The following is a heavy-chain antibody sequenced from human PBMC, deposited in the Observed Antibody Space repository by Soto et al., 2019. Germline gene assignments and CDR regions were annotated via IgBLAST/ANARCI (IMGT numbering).Heavy chain of an antibody. J-gene: IGHJ2*01. D-gene: IGHD4-17*01. CDR1: GYTFTSYD. V-gene: IGHV1-8*01. Sequence: QVQLVQPGAEVRKPGASVKVSCKASGYTFTSYDINWVRQASGQGLEWMGWMNPNSGNTGSAQRFQGRLPLTRNTSLNTAYMELTSLTSEDAAVYYCARVHTVTTYFDVWRRGTLVAVSS. CDR2: MNPNSGNT. CDR3: ARVHTVTTYFDV.